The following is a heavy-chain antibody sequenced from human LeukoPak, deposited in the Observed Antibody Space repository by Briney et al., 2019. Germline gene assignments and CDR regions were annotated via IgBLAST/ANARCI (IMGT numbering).Heavy chain of an antibody. CDR2: INHSGST. V-gene: IGHV4-34*01. CDR1: GGSFSGYY. CDR3: ARGGKDIVVVPAAINWFDP. Sequence: PSETLSLTCAVYGGSFSGYYWSWIRQPPGKGLEWIGEINHSGSTNYNPSLKSRVTISVDTSKNQFSLKLSSVTAADTAVYYCARGGKDIVVVPAAINWFDPWGQGTLVTVSS. D-gene: IGHD2-2*01. J-gene: IGHJ5*02.